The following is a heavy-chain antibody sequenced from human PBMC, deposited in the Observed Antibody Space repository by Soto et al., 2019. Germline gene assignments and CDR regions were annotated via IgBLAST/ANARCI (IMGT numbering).Heavy chain of an antibody. CDR1: GYTFTSYG. CDR3: ARDTWDRGIAAAGIYYYYGMDV. D-gene: IGHD6-13*01. CDR2: ISAYNGNT. V-gene: IGHV1-18*01. J-gene: IGHJ6*02. Sequence: ASVKVSCKASGYTFTSYGISWVRQAPGQGLEWMGWISAYNGNTNYAQKLQGRVTMTTDTSTSTAYMELRSLRSDDTAVYYCARDTWDRGIAAAGIYYYYGMDVWGQGTTVTVSS.